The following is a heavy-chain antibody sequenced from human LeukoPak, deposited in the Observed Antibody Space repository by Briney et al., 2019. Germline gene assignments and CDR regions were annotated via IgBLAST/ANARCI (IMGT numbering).Heavy chain of an antibody. CDR2: IKQDGSEK. CDR1: GFTFSSYG. Sequence: GGSLRLSCAASGFTFSSYGMHWVRQAPGKGLEWVANIKQDGSEKYYVDSVKGRFTISRDNAKNSLYLQMNSLRAEDTAVYYCARDRTSLPTYYYYYMDVWGKGTTVTVSS. J-gene: IGHJ6*03. D-gene: IGHD1-7*01. V-gene: IGHV3-7*01. CDR3: ARDRTSLPTYYYYYMDV.